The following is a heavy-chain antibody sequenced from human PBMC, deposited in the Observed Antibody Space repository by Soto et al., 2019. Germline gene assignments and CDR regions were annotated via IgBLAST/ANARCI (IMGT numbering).Heavy chain of an antibody. J-gene: IGHJ4*02. CDR2: MNPNSGNT. Sequence: ASVKVSCKASGYTFTMYAIHWVRQAPGQRLEWMGWMNPNSGNTGYAQKFQGRVTMTRNTSISTAYMELSSLRSEDTAVYYCARANDSSGYYYGWGQGTLVTVSS. D-gene: IGHD3-22*01. CDR3: ARANDSSGYYYG. CDR1: GYTFTMYA. V-gene: IGHV1-8*01.